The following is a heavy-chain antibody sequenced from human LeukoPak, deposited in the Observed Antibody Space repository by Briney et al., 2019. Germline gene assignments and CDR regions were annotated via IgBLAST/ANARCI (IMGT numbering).Heavy chain of an antibody. J-gene: IGHJ4*02. D-gene: IGHD3-3*01. CDR2: IYTSGST. V-gene: IGHV4-4*07. Sequence: SETLSLTCTVSGGSISSYYWSWIRQPAGKGLEWIGRIYTSGSTNYNPSLKSRVTMSVDTSKSQFSLKLSSVTAADTAVYYCARDRYDFWSGYPAYYFDYWGQGTLVTVSS. CDR1: GGSISSYY. CDR3: ARDRYDFWSGYPAYYFDY.